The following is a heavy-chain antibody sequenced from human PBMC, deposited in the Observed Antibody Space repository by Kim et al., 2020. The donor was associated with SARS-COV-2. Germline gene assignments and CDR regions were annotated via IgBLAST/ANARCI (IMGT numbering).Heavy chain of an antibody. Sequence: GGSLRLSCAASGFTFSSYWMSWVRQAPGKGLEWVANIKQDGSEKYYVDSVKGRFTISRDNAKNSLYLQMNSLRAEDTAVYYCARDQKMYSSSWGDYYYYGMDVWGQGTTVTVSS. J-gene: IGHJ6*02. CDR1: GFTFSSYW. D-gene: IGHD6-13*01. V-gene: IGHV3-7*01. CDR2: IKQDGSEK. CDR3: ARDQKMYSSSWGDYYYYGMDV.